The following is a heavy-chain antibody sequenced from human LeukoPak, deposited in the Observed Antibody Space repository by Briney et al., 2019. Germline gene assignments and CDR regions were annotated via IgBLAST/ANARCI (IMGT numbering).Heavy chain of an antibody. CDR1: GLTVSNHW. Sequence: GGSLRLSCVASGLTVSNHWMSWVRQAPGKGLEWVANIREERGQEYYVDSVRGRFTISKNSAKNSLYLQMNTLRVEDTAMYYCASLDTAKQPLANHWGQGTLVTVSS. V-gene: IGHV3-7*03. CDR3: ASLDTAKQPLANH. CDR2: IREERGQE. J-gene: IGHJ5*02. D-gene: IGHD5-18*01.